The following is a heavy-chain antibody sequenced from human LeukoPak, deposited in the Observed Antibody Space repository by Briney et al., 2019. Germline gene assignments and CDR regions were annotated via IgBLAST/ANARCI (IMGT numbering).Heavy chain of an antibody. J-gene: IGHJ4*02. Sequence: GGSLRLSCAASGFTFSSYGMHWVRQAPGKGLERVANIKQDGSEKYYVDSVKGRFTISRDNSKNSLFVQMNSLRAEDTAVYFCAKSRSGSANWALQIFDNWGQGTLVTVSS. V-gene: IGHV3-7*03. CDR3: AKSRSGSANWALQIFDN. CDR2: IKQDGSEK. D-gene: IGHD1-1*01. CDR1: GFTFSSYG.